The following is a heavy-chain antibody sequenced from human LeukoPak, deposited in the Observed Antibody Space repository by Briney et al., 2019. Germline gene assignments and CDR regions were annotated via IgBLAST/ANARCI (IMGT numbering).Heavy chain of an antibody. CDR1: GVSFSDYY. V-gene: IGHV4-34*01. Sequence: PSETLSLTCAVYGVSFSDYYWSWIRQPPGKGLEWIGEVNHSGSTNYNPSLKSRVTISVDTSKNQFSLKLSSMTAADTAVYYCARASKATQYNWFDPWGQGTLVAVSS. CDR2: VNHSGST. J-gene: IGHJ5*02. D-gene: IGHD5-12*01. CDR3: ARASKATQYNWFDP.